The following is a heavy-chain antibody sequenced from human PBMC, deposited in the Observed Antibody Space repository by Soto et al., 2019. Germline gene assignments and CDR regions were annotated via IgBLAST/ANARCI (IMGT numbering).Heavy chain of an antibody. Sequence: SETLSLTCPVSGGSISSRSYYWDWIRQPPGKGLEWIGSVYSSGITYYNPSLKSRVTISIDTSENQFSMRLSSVTAADTAVYYCATTPGLAPGGSFDSCGQGTLVTVSS. D-gene: IGHD6-13*01. CDR3: ATTPGLAPGGSFDS. V-gene: IGHV4-39*01. J-gene: IGHJ4*02. CDR2: VYSSGIT. CDR1: GGSISSRSYY.